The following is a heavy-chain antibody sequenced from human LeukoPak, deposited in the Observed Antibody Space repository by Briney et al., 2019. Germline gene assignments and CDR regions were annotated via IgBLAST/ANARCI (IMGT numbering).Heavy chain of an antibody. V-gene: IGHV4-39*07. CDR1: GASLSSSTYY. CDR2: VYYSGRT. J-gene: IGHJ5*02. CDR3: ARDLGPYGSGRESWFDP. Sequence: SETLSLTCTASGASLSSSTYYWGWVRQTPGKGLEWIGSVYYSGRTYYNSSLKSRVTISVDTSKNQFSLKLSSVTAADTAVYYCARDLGPYGSGRESWFDPWGQGTLVTVSS. D-gene: IGHD3-10*01.